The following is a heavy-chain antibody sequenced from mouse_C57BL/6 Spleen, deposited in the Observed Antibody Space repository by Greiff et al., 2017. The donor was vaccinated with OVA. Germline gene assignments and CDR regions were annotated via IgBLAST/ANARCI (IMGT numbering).Heavy chain of an antibody. CDR3: ARDRYYDYGGSFDY. D-gene: IGHD2-4*01. J-gene: IGHJ2*01. Sequence: DVKLVESGGGLVKPGGSLKLSCAASGFTFSSYAMSWVRQTPEKRLEWVATISDGGSYTYYPDNVKGRFTISRDNAKNNLYLHMGHLKSEYTAMYYCARDRYYDYGGSFDYWGQGTTLTVSS. CDR1: GFTFSSYA. CDR2: ISDGGSYT. V-gene: IGHV5-4*01.